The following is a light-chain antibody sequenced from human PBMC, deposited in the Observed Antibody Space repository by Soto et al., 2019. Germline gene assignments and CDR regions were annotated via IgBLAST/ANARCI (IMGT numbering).Light chain of an antibody. V-gene: IGLV2-14*01. CDR3: NSYTSSSTLVL. CDR1: SSDVGGYNY. CDR2: EVS. J-gene: IGLJ2*01. Sequence: QSVLTQPASVSGSPGQSITISCTGTSSDVGGYNYVSWYQQHPGKAPKLMIYEVSNRPSGVSNRFSGSKSGNTASLTISGLQAEDEADYYCNSYTSSSTLVLFGGGTKLTVL.